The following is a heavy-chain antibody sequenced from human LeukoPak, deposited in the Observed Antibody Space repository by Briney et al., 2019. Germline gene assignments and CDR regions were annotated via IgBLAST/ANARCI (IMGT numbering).Heavy chain of an antibody. CDR2: IYDSGST. CDR3: ARVGTYHCERFDY. CDR1: GYSISSGYY. J-gene: IGHJ4*02. D-gene: IGHD1-1*01. Sequence: PSETLSLTCAVSGYSISSGYYWGWIRQPPGKGLEWIGYIYDSGSTNCNPSLKSRVSIALDTSKNQFSLNLSSVTAADTAVYYCARVGTYHCERFDYWGQGTLVTVSS. V-gene: IGHV4-61*01.